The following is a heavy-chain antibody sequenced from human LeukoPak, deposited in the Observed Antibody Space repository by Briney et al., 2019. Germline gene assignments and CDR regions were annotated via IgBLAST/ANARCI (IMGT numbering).Heavy chain of an antibody. CDR1: GGSISSSSYN. V-gene: IGHV4-39*07. D-gene: IGHD3-16*02. CDR3: ASSTFGGVIVSDAFDI. CDR2: INHSGST. Sequence: SETLSLTCTVSGGSISSSSYNSSWIRQPPGKGLEWIGEINHSGSTNYNPSLKSRVTISVDTSKNQFSLKLSPVTAADTAVYYYASSTFGGVIVSDAFDIWGQGTMVTVSS. J-gene: IGHJ3*02.